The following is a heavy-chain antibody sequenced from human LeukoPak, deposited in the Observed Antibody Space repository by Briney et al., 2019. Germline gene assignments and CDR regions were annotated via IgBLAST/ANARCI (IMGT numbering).Heavy chain of an antibody. D-gene: IGHD2-15*01. J-gene: IGHJ3*02. CDR2: ITTNGGTT. CDR3: ARLSPIVVAPGALDI. CDR1: GFTFSDYP. V-gene: IGHV3-64*01. Sequence: GGSLRLSCAASGFTFSDYPMHWVRQAPGKGLDYVSAITTNGGTTYYATSVKGRFIISRDNSKNTLYLQMGSLRVEDMGVYYCARLSPIVVAPGALDIWGQGTMVTVSS.